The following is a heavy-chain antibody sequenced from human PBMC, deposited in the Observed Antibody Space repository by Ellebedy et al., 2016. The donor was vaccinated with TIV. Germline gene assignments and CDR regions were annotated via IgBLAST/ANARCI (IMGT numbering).Heavy chain of an antibody. CDR1: GYMFTNYY. J-gene: IGHJ6*02. CDR3: ARGSYSITVEGSMDV. CDR2: THPSGGST. D-gene: IGHD6-19*01. Sequence: ASVKVSCKASGYMFTNYYLHWVRQAPGQGLEWMGITHPSGGSTSYAQKFQGRVNMTGDTSTSTVFLEMSSLRAEDTAIYYCARGSYSITVEGSMDVWGQGTTVTVSS. V-gene: IGHV1-46*01.